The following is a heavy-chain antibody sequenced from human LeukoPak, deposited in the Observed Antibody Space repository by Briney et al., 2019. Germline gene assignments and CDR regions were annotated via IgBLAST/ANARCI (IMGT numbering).Heavy chain of an antibody. D-gene: IGHD3-16*02. CDR1: AFTFTDYY. CDR2: ISSSGTAI. J-gene: IGHJ4*02. Sequence: GGSLRLSCAASAFTFTDYYMSWIRQAPGKGLEWISYISSSGTAISYADSVKGRLTISRDNAKNSLYLQMNSLRAEDTAVYYCAREGYDYVWGSYRYNYFDYWGQGTLVTVSS. V-gene: IGHV3-11*04. CDR3: AREGYDYVWGSYRYNYFDY.